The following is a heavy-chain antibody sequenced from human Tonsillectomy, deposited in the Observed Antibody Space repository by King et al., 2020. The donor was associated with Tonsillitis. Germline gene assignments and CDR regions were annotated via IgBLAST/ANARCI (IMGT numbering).Heavy chain of an antibody. CDR1: GFTFGTSA. J-gene: IGHJ4*02. CDR2: ISGSDGGT. CDR3: ARDLGNYYDSSGYYFFHS. V-gene: IGHV3-23*04. Sequence: VQLVESGGGLVQPGGSLRLSCAASGFTFGTSAMSWVRQAPGKGLEWVSGISGSDGGTFYADSVKGRFTISRDNSKNTVSLQMNSLRAEDTAVYYCARDLGNYYDSSGYYFFHSWGQGTLVTVSS. D-gene: IGHD3-22*01.